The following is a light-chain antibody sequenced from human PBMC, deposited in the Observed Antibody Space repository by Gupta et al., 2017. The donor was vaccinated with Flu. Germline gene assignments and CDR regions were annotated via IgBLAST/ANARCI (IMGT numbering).Light chain of an antibody. J-gene: IGKJ5*01. CDR3: QQSDSAFIT. CDR2: STP. CDR1: FDIKNY. V-gene: IGKV1-39*01. Sequence: PSSLSASVGDRVTISCRASFDIKNYLNWYQRQPGKAPKLLIYSTPTVKSGVPSRFSGSGSGTDFALTIDSVQPEEFATYYCQQSDSAFITFGQGTLLDIE.